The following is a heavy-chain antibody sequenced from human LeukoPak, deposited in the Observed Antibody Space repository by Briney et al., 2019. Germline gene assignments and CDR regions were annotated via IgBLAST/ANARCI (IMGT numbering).Heavy chain of an antibody. CDR2: INPNSGGT. J-gene: IGHJ6*02. V-gene: IGHV1-2*02. CDR3: AVIPTHYYYYGMDV. CDR1: GYTFTGYY. Sequence: ASVKVSCKASGYTFTGYYMHWVRQAPGQGLKWMGWINPNSGGTNYAQKFQGRVTMTRDTSISTAYMELSRLRSDDTAVYYCAVIPTHYYYYGMDVWGQGTTVTVSS. D-gene: IGHD3-16*02.